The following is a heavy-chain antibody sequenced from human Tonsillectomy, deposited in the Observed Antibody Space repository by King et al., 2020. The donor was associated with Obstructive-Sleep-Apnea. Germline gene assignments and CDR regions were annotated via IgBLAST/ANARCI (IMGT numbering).Heavy chain of an antibody. CDR1: GFTFGDYA. V-gene: IGHV3-9*01. D-gene: IGHD1-14*01. CDR2: LSWNRDTV. Sequence: VQLVESGGGLVQSGRSLRLSCEASGFTFGDYAMHWVRQRPGKGLEWVSSLSWNRDTVAYADSVMGRFTISRDNARSSLYLLMNSLRPEDTAFYYCAKGAVGRKLDWYFDLWGRGTLVAVSS. J-gene: IGHJ2*01. CDR3: AKGAVGRKLDWYFDL.